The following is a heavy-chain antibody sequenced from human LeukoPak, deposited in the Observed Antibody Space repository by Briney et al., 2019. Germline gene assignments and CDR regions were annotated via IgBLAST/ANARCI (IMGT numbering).Heavy chain of an antibody. D-gene: IGHD5-12*01. V-gene: IGHV1-8*03. CDR2: MNPNSGST. Sequence: ASVKDSCKATGYTFTSYEIHWVRQAAGQGLEGMGWMNPNSGSTGYAEKVQGRVTITRNNSISTAYMELSSLRSEDTAVYYCARGLREVATEDYYFDYWGQGTLVTVSS. J-gene: IGHJ4*02. CDR1: GYTFTSYE. CDR3: ARGLREVATEDYYFDY.